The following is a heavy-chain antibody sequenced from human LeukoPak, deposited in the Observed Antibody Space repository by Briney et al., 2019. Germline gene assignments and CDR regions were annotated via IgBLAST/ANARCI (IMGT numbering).Heavy chain of an antibody. D-gene: IGHD3-9*01. CDR2: ISSSGSTI. CDR3: AGAPYYFDST. Sequence: PGGSLRLSCAASGFTFSSYEMNWVRQAPGKGLEWVSYISSSGSTIYYADSVKGRFTISRDNAKNSLYLQMNSLRAEDTAVYYCAGAPYYFDSTGGQGPLVTVSS. CDR1: GFTFSSYE. J-gene: IGHJ4*02. V-gene: IGHV3-48*03.